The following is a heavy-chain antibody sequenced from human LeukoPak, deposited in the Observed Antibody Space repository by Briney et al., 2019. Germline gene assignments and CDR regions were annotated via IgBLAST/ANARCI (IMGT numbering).Heavy chain of an antibody. J-gene: IGHJ5*02. CDR3: ARGGGYSSGWYLSWFDP. Sequence: PETLCLTCAVYGGSFSGYYWSWIRQPPGKGLEWIGEINHSGSTNYNPSLKSRVTISVDTSKNQFSLKLSSVTAADTAVYYCARGGGYSSGWYLSWFDPWGQGTLVTVSS. V-gene: IGHV4-34*01. CDR1: GGSFSGYY. CDR2: INHSGST. D-gene: IGHD6-19*01.